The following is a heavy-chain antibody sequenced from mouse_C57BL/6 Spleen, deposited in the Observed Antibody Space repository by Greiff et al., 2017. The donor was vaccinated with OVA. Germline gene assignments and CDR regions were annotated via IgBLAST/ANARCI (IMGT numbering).Heavy chain of an antibody. CDR3: ARADYDQFAY. J-gene: IGHJ3*01. CDR1: GFTFSDYG. Sequence: EVQVVESGGGLVKPGGSLKLSCAASGFTFSDYGMHWVRQAPEKGLEWVAYISSGSSTIYYADTVKGRFTIARDNAKNTLFLQMTSLRSEDTAMYYCARADYDQFAYWGQGTLVTVSA. D-gene: IGHD2-4*01. V-gene: IGHV5-17*01. CDR2: ISSGSSTI.